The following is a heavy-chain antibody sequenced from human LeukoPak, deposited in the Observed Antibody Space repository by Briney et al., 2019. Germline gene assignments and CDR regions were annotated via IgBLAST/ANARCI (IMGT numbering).Heavy chain of an antibody. CDR2: ISSSSSYI. Sequence: PGGSLRLSCAASGFTLSSYSMNWVRQAPGKGLEWVSSISSSSSYIYYADSVKGRFTISRDNAKNSLYLQMNSLRAEDTAVYYCARETYYYDSSGKRGMFDPWGQGTLVTVSS. J-gene: IGHJ5*02. V-gene: IGHV3-21*01. D-gene: IGHD3-22*01. CDR3: ARETYYYDSSGKRGMFDP. CDR1: GFTLSSYS.